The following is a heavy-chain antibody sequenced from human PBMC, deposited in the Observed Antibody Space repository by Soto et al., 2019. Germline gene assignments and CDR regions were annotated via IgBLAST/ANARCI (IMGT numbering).Heavy chain of an antibody. CDR2: IYHSGST. V-gene: IGHV4-4*02. D-gene: IGHD6-19*01. CDR3: ARGLYSSGWLGEPPWDYYYYGMDA. Sequence: XETLSLTCTVSGGSISSSHWWSWVRQPQVKGLEWIGEIYHSGSTNYNPSLKSRVTISVDKSKNQFSLKLSSVIAADTAVYYCARGLYSSGWLGEPPWDYYYYGMDAWGEGNTVTVSS. J-gene: IGHJ6*02. CDR1: GGSISSSHW.